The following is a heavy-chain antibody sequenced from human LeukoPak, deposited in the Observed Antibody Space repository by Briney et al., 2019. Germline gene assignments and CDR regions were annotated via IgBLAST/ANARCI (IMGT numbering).Heavy chain of an antibody. CDR3: ARQESGYYYYYGMDV. CDR1: GGSISSSSYY. J-gene: IGHJ6*02. CDR2: IYYSGST. D-gene: IGHD6-25*01. V-gene: IGHV4-39*01. Sequence: SETLSLTCTVSGGSISSSSYYWGWIRQPPGKGLGWIGSIYYSGSTYYNPSLKSRVTISVDTSKNQFSLKLSSVTAADTAVYYCARQESGYYYYYGMDVWGQGTTVTVSS.